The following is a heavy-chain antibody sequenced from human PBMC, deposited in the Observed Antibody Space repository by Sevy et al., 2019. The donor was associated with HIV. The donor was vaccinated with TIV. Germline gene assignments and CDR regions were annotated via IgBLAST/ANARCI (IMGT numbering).Heavy chain of an antibody. Sequence: SGPTLVKPTQTLTLTCTFSGFSLSTSGVGVGWIRQPPGKALEWLALIYWNDDKRYSPSLKSRLTITKDTSKNQVVLTMTNMDPVDTATYYCAHSTTSYGSGSYYWFDPWGQGTLVTVSS. CDR1: GFSLSTSGVG. D-gene: IGHD3-10*01. V-gene: IGHV2-5*01. CDR2: IYWNDDK. J-gene: IGHJ5*02. CDR3: AHSTTSYGSGSYYWFDP.